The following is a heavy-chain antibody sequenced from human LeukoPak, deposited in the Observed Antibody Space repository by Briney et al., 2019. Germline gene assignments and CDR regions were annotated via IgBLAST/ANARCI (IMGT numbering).Heavy chain of an antibody. CDR1: GYTFTSND. D-gene: IGHD1-1*01. Sequence: ASVKVSCKASGYTFTSNDINWVRQATGQGLEWMGWMNPHSASVGYAQKFQGRVIMTWDTSISTAYMELSSLTSDDTAAYYCVRVPQRVPHNWFDPWGQGTLVTVSS. V-gene: IGHV1-8*01. CDR3: VRVPQRVPHNWFDP. CDR2: MNPHSASV. J-gene: IGHJ5*02.